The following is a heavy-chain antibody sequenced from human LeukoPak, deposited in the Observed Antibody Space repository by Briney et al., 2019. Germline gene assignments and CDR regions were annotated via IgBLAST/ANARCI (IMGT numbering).Heavy chain of an antibody. V-gene: IGHV3-53*01. CDR1: GFTVSSNS. CDR2: IYSYNT. J-gene: IGHJ4*02. CDR3: ARRAGAYSHPYDY. D-gene: IGHD4/OR15-4a*01. Sequence: GGSLRPSCTVSGFTVSSNSMSWVRQAPGKGLEGVSFIYSYNTHYSDSVKGRFTISRDNSKKTLYLQMNSLRADDTACYYYARRAGAYSHPYDYWGQGTLVTVSS.